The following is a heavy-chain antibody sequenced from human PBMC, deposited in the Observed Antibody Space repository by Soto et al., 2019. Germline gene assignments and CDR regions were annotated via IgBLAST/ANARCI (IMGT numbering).Heavy chain of an antibody. CDR1: GGSFSGYY. Sequence: PSETLSLTCAVYGGSFSGYYWSWIRQPPGKGLEWIGEINHSGSTNYNPSLKSRVTISVDTSKNQFSLKLSSVTAADTAVYYCARGGYVYDFWSGYLGSAWFDPWGQGTLVTVSS. D-gene: IGHD3-3*01. V-gene: IGHV4-34*01. CDR2: INHSGST. J-gene: IGHJ5*02. CDR3: ARGGYVYDFWSGYLGSAWFDP.